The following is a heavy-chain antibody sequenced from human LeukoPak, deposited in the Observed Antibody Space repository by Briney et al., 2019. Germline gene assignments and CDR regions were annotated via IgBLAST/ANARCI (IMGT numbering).Heavy chain of an antibody. CDR1: GGSFSAYF. CDR2: VGHGGSA. D-gene: IGHD3-22*01. CDR3: ATRGDYSDTIGNSYDALDI. J-gene: IGHJ3*02. V-gene: IGHV4-34*01. Sequence: PSETLSLTCAVSGGSFSAYFWRWLRQPPGKGLEWIGDVGHGGSADYNPSLKSRVTISADPSKSQFSLKLTSVTAADTAVYYCATRGDYSDTIGNSYDALDIWGQGTMVTVSS.